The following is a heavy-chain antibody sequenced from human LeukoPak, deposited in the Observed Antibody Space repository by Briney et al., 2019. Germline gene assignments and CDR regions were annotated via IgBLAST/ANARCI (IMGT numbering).Heavy chain of an antibody. D-gene: IGHD4-17*01. Sequence: KPSETLSLTCTVSGGSISSGGYYWSWIRQHPGKGLEWIGYIYYSGSTYYNPSLKSRVTISVDTSKNQFSLKLSPVTAADTAVYYCARAPPTTVTEYYFDYWGQGTLVTVSS. J-gene: IGHJ4*02. CDR1: GGSISSGGYY. V-gene: IGHV4-31*03. CDR3: ARAPPTTVTEYYFDY. CDR2: IYYSGST.